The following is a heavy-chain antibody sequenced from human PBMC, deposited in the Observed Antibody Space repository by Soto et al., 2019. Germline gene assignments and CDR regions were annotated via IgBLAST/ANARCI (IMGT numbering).Heavy chain of an antibody. CDR1: SGPSRSHN. CDR3: VRQGIGDLHGLVDV. V-gene: IGHV4-59*08. D-gene: IGHD3-10*01. Sequence: QVQLQQSGPGLVKPSETLSLTCTVSSGPSRSHNWGWIRQPPGRGLEWIGYVYYTGSTSYNPSLKSRVTTSADTSTNHISLTLSSVTAADTAVYYCVRQGIGDLHGLVDVWGQGTTVSVSS. J-gene: IGHJ6*02. CDR2: VYYTGST.